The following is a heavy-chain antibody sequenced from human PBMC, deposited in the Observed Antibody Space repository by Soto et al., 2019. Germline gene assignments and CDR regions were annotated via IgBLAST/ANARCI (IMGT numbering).Heavy chain of an antibody. Sequence: EVPLLESGGCLVQPGGSLRLSCAASGFTFSSYAMSWVRQAPGKGLEWVSAISGSGGSTYYADSVQGRFTISRDNSKNTLYMQMKSLRAEDTAVYYCAKWADYGDYPIYFDYWGQGTLVTVSS. CDR3: AKWADYGDYPIYFDY. CDR2: ISGSGGST. D-gene: IGHD4-17*01. J-gene: IGHJ4*02. V-gene: IGHV3-23*01. CDR1: GFTFSSYA.